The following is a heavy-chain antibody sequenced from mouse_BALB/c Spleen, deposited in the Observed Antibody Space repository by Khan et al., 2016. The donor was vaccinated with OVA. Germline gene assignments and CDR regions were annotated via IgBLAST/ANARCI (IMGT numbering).Heavy chain of an antibody. V-gene: IGHV3-2*02. CDR3: ASERVLLRYPGYFDY. CDR2: ISYNGYT. J-gene: IGHJ2*01. CDR1: GYSITSYYA. D-gene: IGHD1-1*01. Sequence: EVQLQESGPGLLKPSQSLSLTCTATGYSITSYYAWNWIRQFPGNQLEWMAYISYNGYTTYSPTLRSRISITRDTSKNQFFLQLSSVTTEDTATYYCASERVLLRYPGYFDYWGQGTTLTVSS.